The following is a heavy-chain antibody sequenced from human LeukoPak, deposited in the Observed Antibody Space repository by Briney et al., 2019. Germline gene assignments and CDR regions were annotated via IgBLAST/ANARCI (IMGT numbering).Heavy chain of an antibody. CDR2: ISGSGGST. CDR1: GFTFSSYA. J-gene: IGHJ6*03. CDR3: ARGKNSSSWFDWYYYYYMDV. D-gene: IGHD6-13*01. V-gene: IGHV3-23*01. Sequence: GGSLRLSCAASGFTFSSYAMSWVRQAPGKGLEWVSAISGSGGSTYYADSVKGRFTISRDNSKNTLYLQMNSLRAEDTAVYYCARGKNSSSWFDWYYYYYMDVWGKGTTVTVSS.